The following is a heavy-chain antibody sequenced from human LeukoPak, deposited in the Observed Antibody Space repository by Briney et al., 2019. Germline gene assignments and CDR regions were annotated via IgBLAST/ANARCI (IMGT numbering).Heavy chain of an antibody. CDR1: GFTFSSYS. CDR2: ISSSSSTI. V-gene: IGHV3-48*01. D-gene: IGHD6-13*01. Sequence: GGSLRLSCAASGFTFSSYSMNWVRQAPGKGLEWVSYISSSSSTIYYADSVKGRFTISRDNAKNSLYLQMNSLRAEDTAVYYCAREGYSSSWYSGYYYYYMDVWGKGTTVTVSS. J-gene: IGHJ6*03. CDR3: AREGYSSSWYSGYYYYYMDV.